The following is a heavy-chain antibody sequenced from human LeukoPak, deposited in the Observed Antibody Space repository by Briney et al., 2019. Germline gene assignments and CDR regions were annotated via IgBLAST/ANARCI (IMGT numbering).Heavy chain of an antibody. V-gene: IGHV3-21*01. Sequence: GGSLRLSCAASGFTFSTYTMNWVRPAPGKGPEWVSAISGSGSSIYYADSVKGRFTLSRDNVKNSLFLQMNSLRAEDTAVYYCARGAYSFGPDDYWGQGTLVTVSS. CDR2: ISGSGSSI. CDR1: GFTFSTYT. D-gene: IGHD3/OR15-3a*01. CDR3: ARGAYSFGPDDY. J-gene: IGHJ4*02.